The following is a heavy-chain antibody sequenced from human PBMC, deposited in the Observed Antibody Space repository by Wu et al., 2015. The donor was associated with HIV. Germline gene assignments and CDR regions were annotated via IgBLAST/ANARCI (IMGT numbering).Heavy chain of an antibody. J-gene: IGHJ4*02. CDR2: IIPIFGTA. Sequence: QVQLVQSGAEVRKPGSSVKVSCEAFEGTFSSYAISWVRQAPGQGLEWMGRIIPIFGTANYAQKFQGRVTITADESTSTAYMELSSLRSEDTAVYYCASNQDQLPILPPDYWGQGTLVTVSS. D-gene: IGHD2-2*01. CDR3: ASNQDQLPILPPDY. CDR1: EGTFSSYA. V-gene: IGHV1-69*15.